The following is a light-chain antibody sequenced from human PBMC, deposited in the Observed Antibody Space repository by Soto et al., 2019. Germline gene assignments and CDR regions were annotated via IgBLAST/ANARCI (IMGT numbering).Light chain of an antibody. CDR1: QSISRY. CDR2: VAS. Sequence: DIQMTQSPSSLSASVGDRVTITCRASQSISRYLNWYQQKPGKAPNLLIYVASSLQSEVPSRFSGSGSGTDFTLTISSLQPEDFATYYCQQSYNSVLTFGGGTKVDIK. V-gene: IGKV1-39*01. CDR3: QQSYNSVLT. J-gene: IGKJ4*01.